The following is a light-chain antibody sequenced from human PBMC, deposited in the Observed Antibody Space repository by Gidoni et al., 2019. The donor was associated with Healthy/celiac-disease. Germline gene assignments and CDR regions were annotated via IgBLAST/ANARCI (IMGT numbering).Light chain of an antibody. CDR1: HGISNY. J-gene: IGKJ1*01. Sequence: DIQMTQYTSSLSASVGDRVTITCRASHGISNYVAWYQQKPGKVPKLLIYAASTLQSGVPSRFSGSGAGTDFTLTISSLQPEDVATYYCQKYNSAPPWTFGQGTKVEIK. V-gene: IGKV1-27*01. CDR2: AAS. CDR3: QKYNSAPPWT.